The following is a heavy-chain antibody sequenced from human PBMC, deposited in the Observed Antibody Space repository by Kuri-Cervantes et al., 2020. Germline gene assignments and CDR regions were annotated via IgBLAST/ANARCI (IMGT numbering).Heavy chain of an antibody. V-gene: IGHV4-39*07. CDR2: INHSGST. CDR3: ARVLNEVSSYGYRYYFDY. J-gene: IGHJ4*02. CDR1: GGSISSGGYY. D-gene: IGHD5-18*01. Sequence: ESLKISCTVSGGSISSGGYYWSWIRQPPGKGLEWIGEINHSGSTNYNPSLKSRVTISVDTSKNQFSLKLSSVTAADTAVYYCARVLNEVSSYGYRYYFDYWGQGTLVTVSS.